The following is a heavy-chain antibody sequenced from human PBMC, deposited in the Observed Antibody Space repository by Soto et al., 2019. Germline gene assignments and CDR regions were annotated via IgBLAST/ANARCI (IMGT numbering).Heavy chain of an antibody. CDR3: ARVPDYYDFWSVQPYYFDY. V-gene: IGHV1-69*13. CDR2: IIPIFGTA. Sequence: SVKVSCKASGGTFSSYAISWVRQAPGQGLEWMGGIIPIFGTANYAQKFQGRVTITADESTSTAYMDLSSLRSEDTAVYYCARVPDYYDFWSVQPYYFDYWGQGTLGTVSS. J-gene: IGHJ4*02. D-gene: IGHD3-3*01. CDR1: GGTFSSYA.